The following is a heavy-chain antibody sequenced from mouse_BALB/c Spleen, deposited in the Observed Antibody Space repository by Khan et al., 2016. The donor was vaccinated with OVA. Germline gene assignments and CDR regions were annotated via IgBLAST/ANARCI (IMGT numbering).Heavy chain of an antibody. CDR2: ISYSGST. CDR1: GYSITSGYG. Sequence: QLKQSGPGLVKPSQSLSLTCTVTGYSITSGYGWNWIRQFPGNKLEWMGYISYSGSTNYNPSLKSRISITRDTSENQFFLQLNSVTTEDTATYYCARTARIKYWGQGTTLTVSS. CDR3: ARTARIKY. V-gene: IGHV3-2*02. J-gene: IGHJ2*01. D-gene: IGHD1-2*01.